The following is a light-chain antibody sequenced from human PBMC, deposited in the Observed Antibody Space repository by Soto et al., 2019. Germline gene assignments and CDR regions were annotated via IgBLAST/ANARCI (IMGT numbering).Light chain of an antibody. CDR3: QQSFRTPLT. Sequence: DIPMTQSPSSLSASVGDRVTITCRASQSISIYLSWYQQKPGKDPKLLIYSASNLQSGVPSRFRGSSSGTDFTLTISNLQPEDFATYYCQQSFRTPLTFGGGTKVEIK. CDR2: SAS. CDR1: QSISIY. V-gene: IGKV1-39*01. J-gene: IGKJ4*01.